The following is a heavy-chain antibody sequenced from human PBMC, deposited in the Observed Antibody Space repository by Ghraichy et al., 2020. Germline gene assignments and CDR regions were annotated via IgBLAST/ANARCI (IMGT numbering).Heavy chain of an antibody. J-gene: IGHJ6*02. CDR2: IYYSGST. V-gene: IGHV4-39*01. D-gene: IGHD6-13*01. Sequence: ESLNISCTVSGDSISSSSYYWGWIRQSPGKGLEWIGSIYYSGSTYHNPSLNSRVTISADTSKNQFSLKLSSVTAADTAVYYCASRMFSSSWYRIHDYGVDVWGQGTTVTVSS. CDR3: ASRMFSSSWYRIHDYGVDV. CDR1: GDSISSSSYY.